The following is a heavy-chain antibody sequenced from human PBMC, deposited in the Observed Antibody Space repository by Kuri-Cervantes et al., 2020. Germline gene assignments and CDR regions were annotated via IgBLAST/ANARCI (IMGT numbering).Heavy chain of an antibody. CDR3: ARLLLPAVKGAFDM. Sequence: SETLSLTCTVSGASISSYCWSWIRQSAGKGLEWIDRFCTTGSTNYNPSVKSRVSMSADTSNNQFSLRLTSVTASDTAIYYCARLLLPAVKGAFDMWGQGTLVTVSS. CDR1: GASISSYC. D-gene: IGHD3-22*01. J-gene: IGHJ3*02. CDR2: FCTTGST. V-gene: IGHV4-4*07.